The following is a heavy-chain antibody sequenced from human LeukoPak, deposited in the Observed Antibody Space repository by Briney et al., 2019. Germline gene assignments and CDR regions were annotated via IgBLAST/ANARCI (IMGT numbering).Heavy chain of an antibody. J-gene: IGHJ4*02. D-gene: IGHD3-9*01. CDR1: GFTFSSYW. CDR3: AKESSYYDILTGYYSRSFDY. Sequence: GGSLRLSCAASGFTFSSYWMSWVRQAPGKGLEWVANIKQDGSEKYYVDSVKGRFTISRDNAKNSLYLQMNSLRAEDTAVYYCAKESSYYDILTGYYSRSFDYWGQGTLVTVSS. V-gene: IGHV3-7*03. CDR2: IKQDGSEK.